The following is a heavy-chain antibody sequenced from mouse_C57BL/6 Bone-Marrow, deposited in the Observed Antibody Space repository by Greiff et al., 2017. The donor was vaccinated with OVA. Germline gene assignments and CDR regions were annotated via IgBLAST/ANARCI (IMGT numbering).Heavy chain of an antibody. CDR3: ARGVRYYYAMDY. Sequence: VKLVESGAELVRPGASVKLSCKASGYTFTDYYINWVKQRPGQGLEWIARIYPGSGNTYYNEKFKGKATLTAEKSSSTAYMQLSSLTSEDSAVDVGARGVRYYYAMDYWDQGTAVTVTS. J-gene: IGHJ4*01. V-gene: IGHV1-76*01. CDR2: IYPGSGNT. CDR1: GYTFTDYY.